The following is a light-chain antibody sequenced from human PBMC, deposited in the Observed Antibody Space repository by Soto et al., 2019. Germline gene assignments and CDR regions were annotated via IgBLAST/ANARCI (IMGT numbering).Light chain of an antibody. CDR1: RSISNW. CDR3: QQYNNYSPYT. CDR2: DAS. J-gene: IGKJ2*01. Sequence: DIQMTQSPSTXSASVGDRVVITCRASRSISNWLAWYQQRPGKAPKLLIYDASSLESGVPSRFSGRGSGTEFTLTIRSLQPDDFATYFCQQYNNYSPYTFGQGTKVDIK. V-gene: IGKV1-5*03.